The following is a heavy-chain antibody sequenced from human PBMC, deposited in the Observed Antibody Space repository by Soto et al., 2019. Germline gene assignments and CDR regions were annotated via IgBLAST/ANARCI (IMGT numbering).Heavy chain of an antibody. D-gene: IGHD6-25*01. CDR1: GYTFRGYS. J-gene: IGHJ6*01. Sequence: ASVKISCKASGYTFRGYSITWVRQAPGQRLECMGGTGAYNGNTNYARTLRDRLTLTTDTCTSSAYMQLWSLTIHSTAVYYCATDGVAGCAPASHDIDGWGQGTTVGVAS. CDR2: TGAYNGNT. V-gene: IGHV1-18*04. CDR3: ATDGVAGCAPASHDIDG.